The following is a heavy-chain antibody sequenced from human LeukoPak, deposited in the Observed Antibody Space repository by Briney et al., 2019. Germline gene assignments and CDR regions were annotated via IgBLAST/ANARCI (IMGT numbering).Heavy chain of an antibody. J-gene: IGHJ5*02. D-gene: IGHD6-13*01. CDR1: SDSFNYYY. CDR2: IYYSGST. Sequence: SETLSLTCTVSSDSFNYYYWSWIRQPPGKGLEWIGYIYYSGSTNYNPSPKSRVTISVDTSKNQFSLKLSSVTAADTAVYYCASRRTTGYCTNWFDPWGQGTLVTVSS. CDR3: ASRRTTGYCTNWFDP. V-gene: IGHV4-59*12.